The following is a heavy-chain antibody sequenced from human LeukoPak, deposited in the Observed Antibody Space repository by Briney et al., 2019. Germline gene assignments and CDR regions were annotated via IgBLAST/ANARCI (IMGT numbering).Heavy chain of an antibody. CDR1: GFTFSSYG. CDR2: ISYDGSNK. Sequence: QPGGSLRLSCAASGFTFSSYGMHWVRQAPGKGLEWVAVISYDGSNKYYADSVKGRFTISRDNSKNTLYLQMNSLRAEDTALYHCAREPESPNYYDSSGYYYPWYFDYWGQGTLVTVSS. CDR3: AREPESPNYYDSSGYYYPWYFDY. V-gene: IGHV3-30*03. J-gene: IGHJ4*02. D-gene: IGHD3-22*01.